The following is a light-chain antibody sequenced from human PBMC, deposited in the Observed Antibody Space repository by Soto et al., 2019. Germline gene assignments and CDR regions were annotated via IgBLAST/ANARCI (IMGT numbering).Light chain of an antibody. CDR1: QSVSSSY. J-gene: IGKJ4*01. CDR3: QKCYATPLT. CDR2: GAS. V-gene: IGKV3-20*01. Sequence: ELVLTQSPGTLSLSPGERATLSCSASQSVSSSYLAWYQQKPGQAPRLLIYGASSRATGIPDRFSGSGSGTDFTLTISSLQPEDSATYYCQKCYATPLTFGGGTKVDIK.